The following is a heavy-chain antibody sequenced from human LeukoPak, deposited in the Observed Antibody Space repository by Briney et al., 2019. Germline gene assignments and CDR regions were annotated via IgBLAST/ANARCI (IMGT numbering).Heavy chain of an antibody. J-gene: IGHJ6*02. CDR3: ARGYCSGGSCFWRSGMDV. CDR1: GFTFSSYS. CDR2: ISSSSSYI. Sequence: GGSLRLSCAASGFTFSSYSMNWVRQAPGKGLEWVSSISSSSSYIYYADSVKGRFTISRDNAKNSLYLQMNSLRAEDTAVYYCARGYCSGGSCFWRSGMDVWGQGTTVTVSS. V-gene: IGHV3-21*01. D-gene: IGHD2-15*01.